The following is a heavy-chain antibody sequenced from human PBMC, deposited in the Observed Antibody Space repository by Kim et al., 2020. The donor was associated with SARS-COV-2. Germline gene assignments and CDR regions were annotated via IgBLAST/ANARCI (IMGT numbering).Heavy chain of an antibody. V-gene: IGHV5-51*01. D-gene: IGHD3-22*01. CDR2: IYPGDSDT. Sequence: GESLKISCKGSGYSFTSYWIGWVRQMPGKGLEWMGIIYPGDSDTRYSPSFQGQVTISAEKSNSTAYLQWSSLKASDTAMYYCAREPHYYDSSGYSWGQGNLVTVSS. CDR3: AREPHYYDSSGYS. CDR1: GYSFTSYW. J-gene: IGHJ5*02.